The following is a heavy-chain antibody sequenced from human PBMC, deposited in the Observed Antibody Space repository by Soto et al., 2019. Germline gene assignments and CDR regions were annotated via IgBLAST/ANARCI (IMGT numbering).Heavy chain of an antibody. CDR1: GFTFSNDT. D-gene: IGHD3-16*01. Sequence: HLWGSLWLSCAASGFTFSNDTMCWWRQAPGKDGQEFIRIISDSGSTYYNQSVKSPFTISRDKSKNQFSLKLNSVSTADTAVYYCAREMRLDYSYYYGIDDWGQGTTVTVSS. J-gene: IGHJ6*02. CDR2: IISDSGST. V-gene: IGHV3-23*02. CDR3: AREMRLDYSYYYGIDD.